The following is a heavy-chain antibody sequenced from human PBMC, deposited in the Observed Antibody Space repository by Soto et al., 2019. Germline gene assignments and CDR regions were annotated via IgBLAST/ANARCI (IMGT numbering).Heavy chain of an antibody. J-gene: IGHJ4*02. D-gene: IGHD3-3*01. Sequence: QVQLVESGGSVVQPGRSLRLSCAASGFTFNSYGMHWVRQAPRKGLEWVAVIWYDGSNKYYADSVKGRFTISRDNSKNTLYLQMNSLSAEDTAVYYCARPYYDFWSGYPYFDYWGQGTLVTVSS. CDR1: GFTFNSYG. CDR3: ARPYYDFWSGYPYFDY. V-gene: IGHV3-33*01. CDR2: IWYDGSNK.